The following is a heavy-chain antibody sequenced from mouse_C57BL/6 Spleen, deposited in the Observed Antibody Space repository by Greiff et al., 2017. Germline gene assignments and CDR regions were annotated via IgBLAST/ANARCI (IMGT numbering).Heavy chain of an antibody. CDR2: IDPSDSYT. CDR3: ARPRYDGSSYPDY. J-gene: IGHJ2*01. V-gene: IGHV1-50*01. D-gene: IGHD1-1*01. CDR1: GYTFTSYW. Sequence: QVQLQQPGAELVKPGASVKLSCKASGYTFTSYWMQWVKQRPGQGLEWIGEIDPSDSYTNYNQKFKGKATLTVDTSSSTAYMQLSSLTSEDSAVYYCARPRYDGSSYPDYWGQGTTLTVSS.